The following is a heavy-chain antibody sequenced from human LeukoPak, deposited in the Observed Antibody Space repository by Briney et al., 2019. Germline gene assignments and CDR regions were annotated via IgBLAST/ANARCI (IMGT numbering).Heavy chain of an antibody. Sequence: GGSLRLSCAASGFTFSSYEMNWVRQAPGKGLEWVANIKQDGSEKYYVDSVKGRFTISRDNAKNSLHLQMNSLRAEDTAVYYCARGFDLWGRGTLVTVSS. CDR2: IKQDGSEK. V-gene: IGHV3-7*01. CDR3: ARGFDL. CDR1: GFTFSSYE. J-gene: IGHJ2*01.